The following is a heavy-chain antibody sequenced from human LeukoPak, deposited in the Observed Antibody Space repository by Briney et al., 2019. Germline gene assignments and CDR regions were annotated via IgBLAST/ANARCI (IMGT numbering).Heavy chain of an antibody. J-gene: IGHJ6*03. V-gene: IGHV1-69*13. Sequence: GASVKVSCKASGGTFSSYAISWVRQAPGQGLEWMGGIIPIFGTANYAQKFQGRVTITADESTSTAYMELSSLRSEDTAVYYCARAVGGATLEYYYYYMDVWGKGTTVTVSS. CDR1: GGTFSSYA. CDR2: IIPIFGTA. CDR3: ARAVGGATLEYYYYYMDV. D-gene: IGHD1-26*01.